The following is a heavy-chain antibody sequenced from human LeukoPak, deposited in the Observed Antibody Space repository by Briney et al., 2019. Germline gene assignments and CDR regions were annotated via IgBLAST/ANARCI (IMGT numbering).Heavy chain of an antibody. CDR2: IKQDGSEK. V-gene: IGHV3-7*01. J-gene: IGHJ4*02. CDR1: GFTFSSYW. D-gene: IGHD6-19*01. Sequence: GGSLRLSCAASGFTFSSYWMSWVRQAPGKGLEWVANIKQDGSEKYYVDSVKGRFTISRDNAKNSLYLQMNSLRAEDTAVYYCARGASTAVAADFDYWGQGTLVTVSS. CDR3: ARGASTAVAADFDY.